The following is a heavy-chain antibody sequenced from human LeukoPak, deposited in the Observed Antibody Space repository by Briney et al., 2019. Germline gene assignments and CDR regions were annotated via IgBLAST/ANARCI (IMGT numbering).Heavy chain of an antibody. CDR3: ARESDWDAFDI. D-gene: IGHD2-21*02. CDR2: INHSGST. Sequence: SGTLSLTCAVYGGSFSGYYWSWIRQPPGKGLEWIGEINHSGSTNYNPSLKSRVTISVDTSKNQFSLKLSSVTAADTAVYYCARESDWDAFDIWGQGTMVTVSS. CDR1: GGSFSGYY. V-gene: IGHV4-34*01. J-gene: IGHJ3*02.